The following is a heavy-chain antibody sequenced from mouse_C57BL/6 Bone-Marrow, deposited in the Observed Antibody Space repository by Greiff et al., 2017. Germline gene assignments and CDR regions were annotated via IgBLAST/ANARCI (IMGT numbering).Heavy chain of an antibody. CDR1: GYTFTSYG. CDR2: IYPRSGNT. J-gene: IGHJ2*01. CDR3: ARDYYGSSLCY. Sequence: LLESGAELARPGASVKLSCKASGYTFTSYGISWVKQRTGQGLEWIGEIYPRSGNTYYNEKFKGKATLTADKSSSTAYMELRSLTSEDAAVYFCARDYYGSSLCYWGQGTTLTVSS. D-gene: IGHD1-1*01. V-gene: IGHV1-81*01.